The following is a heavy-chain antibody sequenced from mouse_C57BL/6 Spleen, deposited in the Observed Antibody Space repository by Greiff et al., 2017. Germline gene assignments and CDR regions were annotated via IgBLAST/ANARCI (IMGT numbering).Heavy chain of an antibody. D-gene: IGHD2-5*01. Sequence: QVQLQQPGAELVKPGASVKLSCKASGYTFTSYWMHWVKQRPGQGLEWIGMIHPNSGSTNYNEKFKSKATLTVDKSSSTAYMQLSSLTSEDSAVYYCASQAYYSNSWYFDVWGTGTTVTVSS. V-gene: IGHV1-64*01. CDR1: GYTFTSYW. CDR3: ASQAYYSNSWYFDV. CDR2: IHPNSGST. J-gene: IGHJ1*03.